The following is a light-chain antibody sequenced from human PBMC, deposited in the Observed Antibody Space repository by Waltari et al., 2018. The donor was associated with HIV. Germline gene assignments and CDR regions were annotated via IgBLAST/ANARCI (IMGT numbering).Light chain of an antibody. CDR3: HQYYSAPWT. CDR2: WAS. J-gene: IGKJ1*01. CDR1: QSVLYSSDNKNY. Sequence: DIVLPQSPDSLAVSLGEPATITCKSSQSVLYSSDNKNYLAWSQQKPGQPPKLLIYWASTRESGVPDRFSGSGSGTDFTLTISSLQAEDVAVYYCHQYYSAPWTFGQGTKVEI. V-gene: IGKV4-1*01.